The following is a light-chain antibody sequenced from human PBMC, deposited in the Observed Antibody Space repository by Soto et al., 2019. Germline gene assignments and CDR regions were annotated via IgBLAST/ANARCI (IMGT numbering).Light chain of an antibody. CDR3: QQYGSSPPT. V-gene: IGKV3-20*01. Sequence: EIVLTQSPGTLSLSPGDRATLSCRASHIVTSNYLAWYQQKPGQAPRLLFFGASIRATGIPDRFSGSGSGTDFTLTISRLEPEDFAVYHCQQYGSSPPTFGQGTKVDIK. CDR1: HIVTSNY. J-gene: IGKJ1*01. CDR2: GAS.